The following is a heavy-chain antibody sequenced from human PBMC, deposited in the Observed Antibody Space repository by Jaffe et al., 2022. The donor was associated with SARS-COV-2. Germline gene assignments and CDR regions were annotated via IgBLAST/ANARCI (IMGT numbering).Heavy chain of an antibody. V-gene: IGHV3-48*01. CDR3: ARDVVDIVATTERPYYFDY. D-gene: IGHD5-12*01. Sequence: EVQLVESGGGLVQPGGSLRLSCAASGFTFSSYSMNWVRQAPGKGLEWVSYISSSSSTIYYADSVKGRFTISRDNAKNSLYLQMNSLRAEDTAVYYCARDVVDIVATTERPYYFDYWGQGTLVTVSS. J-gene: IGHJ4*02. CDR2: ISSSSSTI. CDR1: GFTFSSYS.